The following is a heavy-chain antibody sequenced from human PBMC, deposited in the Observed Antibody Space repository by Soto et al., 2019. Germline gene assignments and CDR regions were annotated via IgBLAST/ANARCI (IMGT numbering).Heavy chain of an antibody. J-gene: IGHJ4*02. CDR2: ISYDGSNK. D-gene: IGHD3-22*01. Sequence: QVQLVECGGGVVQPGRSLRLSCAASGFTFSSYTMHWVRQAPGKGLEWVTIISYDGSNKYFADSVKGRFTVSRDNSKNTLYLQMNSLRAEDTAVYYCASRTYDTSGPGGYFDYWGQGTPVTVSS. CDR3: ASRTYDTSGPGGYFDY. V-gene: IGHV3-30-3*01. CDR1: GFTFSSYT.